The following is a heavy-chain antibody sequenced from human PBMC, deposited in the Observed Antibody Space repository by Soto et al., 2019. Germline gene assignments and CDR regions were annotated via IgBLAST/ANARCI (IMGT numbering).Heavy chain of an antibody. J-gene: IGHJ5*02. D-gene: IGHD3-22*01. CDR3: AKLKYDSSGYYAGWFDP. V-gene: IGHV3-23*01. Sequence: GGSLRLSCAASGFTFSSYAMSWVRQAPGKGLEWVSAISGSGGSTYYADSVKGRFTISRDNSKDTLYLQMNSLRAEDTAVYYCAKLKYDSSGYYAGWFDPWGQGTLVTVLL. CDR2: ISGSGGST. CDR1: GFTFSSYA.